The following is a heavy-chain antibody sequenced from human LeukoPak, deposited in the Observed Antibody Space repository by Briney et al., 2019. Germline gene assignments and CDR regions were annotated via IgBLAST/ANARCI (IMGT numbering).Heavy chain of an antibody. CDR2: IYSGGST. CDR3: ARALTRGDCDFDY. V-gene: IGHV3-53*01. CDR1: GFTFSSNY. D-gene: IGHD3-10*01. Sequence: PGGSLRLSCAASGFTFSSNYMSWVRQAPGKGVEGVSVIYSGGSTYYSDSVKGRFTISRDNSKTPLYLQMNSLRAEDTAVYYCARALTRGDCDFDYWGQGTLVTVSS. J-gene: IGHJ4*02.